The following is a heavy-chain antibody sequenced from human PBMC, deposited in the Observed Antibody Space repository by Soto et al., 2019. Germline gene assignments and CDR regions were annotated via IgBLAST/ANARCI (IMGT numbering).Heavy chain of an antibody. J-gene: IGHJ4*02. CDR2: INPNTGVT. V-gene: IGHV1-2*06. CDR1: GYTFTAYY. D-gene: IGHD3-10*01. CDR3: ARDYFGSGSETDF. Sequence: QVQLVQSGTAVKTPGASVKVSCKTSGYTFTAYYVHWVRHAPGQGLEWMGRINPNTGVTLYSRRFQDRVTMTTTTSIRTAFMDLSRLTSDDTALYYCARDYFGSGSETDFWGQGILVTVSS.